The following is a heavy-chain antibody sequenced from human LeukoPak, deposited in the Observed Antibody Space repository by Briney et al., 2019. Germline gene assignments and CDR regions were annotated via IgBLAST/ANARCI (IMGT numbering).Heavy chain of an antibody. V-gene: IGHV3-21*01. CDR1: GFNFSAYR. J-gene: IGHJ4*02. CDR2: ITRITSYI. D-gene: IGHD5-24*01. Sequence: GGSLRLSCAASGFNFSAYRVNWVRQAPGKGLEWVSSITRITSYIYFADSVRGRFTISRDNAKNSLYLQMNNLRAEDTAVYYCARDPNPRDGGYWGQGTLVTVSS. CDR3: ARDPNPRDGGY.